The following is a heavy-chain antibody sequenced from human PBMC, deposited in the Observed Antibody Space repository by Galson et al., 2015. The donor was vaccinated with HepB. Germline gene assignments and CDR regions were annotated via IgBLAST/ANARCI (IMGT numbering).Heavy chain of an antibody. D-gene: IGHD2-2*01. Sequence: SLRLSCAASGFTFSSYAMSWVRQAPGKGLEWVSAISGSGGSTYYADSVKGRFTISRDNSKNTLYLQMNSLRAEDTAVYYCAKDGAPGYCSSTSCSGGFDPWGQGTLVTVSS. V-gene: IGHV3-23*01. J-gene: IGHJ5*02. CDR2: ISGSGGST. CDR1: GFTFSSYA. CDR3: AKDGAPGYCSSTSCSGGFDP.